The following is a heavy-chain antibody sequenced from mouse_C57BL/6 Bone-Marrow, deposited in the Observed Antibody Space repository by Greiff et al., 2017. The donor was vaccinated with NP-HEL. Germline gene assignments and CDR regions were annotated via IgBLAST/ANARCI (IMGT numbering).Heavy chain of an antibody. Sequence: QVQLKESGPGLVAPSQSLSITCTVSGFSLTSYGVHWVRQPPGKGLEWLVVIWSDGSTTYNSALKSRLSISKDNSKSQVFLKMNSLQTDDTAMYYCARHGDYYGGDYYAMDYWGQGTSVTVSS. D-gene: IGHD1-1*01. CDR2: IWSDGST. J-gene: IGHJ4*01. V-gene: IGHV2-6-1*01. CDR1: GFSLTSYG. CDR3: ARHGDYYGGDYYAMDY.